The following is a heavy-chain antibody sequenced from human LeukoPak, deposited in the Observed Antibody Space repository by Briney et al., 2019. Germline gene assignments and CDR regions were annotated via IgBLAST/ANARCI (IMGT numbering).Heavy chain of an antibody. CDR3: AICNNERFSGSYGGKYIQH. Sequence: PGGSLRLSCAASGFTFSSYSMNWVRQAPGKGLEWVSSISSSSSYIYYADSVKGPFTISRDNAKNSLYLQMNSLRAEDTAVYYCAICNNERFSGSYGGKYIQHCGQGTLVTVSS. V-gene: IGHV3-21*01. CDR2: ISSSSSYI. CDR1: GFTFSSYS. J-gene: IGHJ1*01. D-gene: IGHD4-23*01.